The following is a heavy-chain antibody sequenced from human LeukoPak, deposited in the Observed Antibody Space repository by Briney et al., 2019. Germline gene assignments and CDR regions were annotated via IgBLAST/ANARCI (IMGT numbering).Heavy chain of an antibody. J-gene: IGHJ4*02. CDR2: ISASSSTI. CDR3: ARGFHRYSYDSGAYSIY. Sequence: RAGGSLRLSCAASGFTFSSYSMNWVRQAPGKGLEWVSYISASSSTIYYADSVKGRFTISRDNAKNSVFLQMNSLRAEDTAVYYCARGFHRYSYDSGAYSIYWGQGTLVTVSS. V-gene: IGHV3-48*01. CDR1: GFTFSSYS. D-gene: IGHD3-22*01.